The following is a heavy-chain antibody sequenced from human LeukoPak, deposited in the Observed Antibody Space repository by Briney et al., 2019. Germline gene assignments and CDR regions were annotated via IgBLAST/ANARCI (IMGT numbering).Heavy chain of an antibody. D-gene: IGHD6-13*01. Sequence: PGGSLRLSCAASGFTFNSYGMHWVRQAPGKGLEWVAFIRYDGSKSYFADSVKGRFALSRDNSKNSLYLQMNSLRTEDTALYYCTKDRSVVGSWYEVGYWGQGTLVTVSS. CDR2: IRYDGSKS. V-gene: IGHV3-30*02. CDR3: TKDRSVVGSWYEVGY. CDR1: GFTFNSYG. J-gene: IGHJ4*02.